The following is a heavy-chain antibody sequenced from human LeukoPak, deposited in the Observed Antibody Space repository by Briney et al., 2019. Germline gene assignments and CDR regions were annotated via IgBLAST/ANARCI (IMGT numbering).Heavy chain of an antibody. V-gene: IGHV3-7*01. CDR1: GFTFSCCW. Sequence: SGGSLRLSCAASGFTFSCCWMSWVRQAPGKGLDWVASIKQDGSEDYYVDSVKGRFTISRDNAKNSLYLQMNSLRAEDAAMYYCAREVHSNYDYWGQGTLVTVSS. CDR3: AREVHSNYDY. CDR2: IKQDGSED. J-gene: IGHJ4*02. D-gene: IGHD4-11*01.